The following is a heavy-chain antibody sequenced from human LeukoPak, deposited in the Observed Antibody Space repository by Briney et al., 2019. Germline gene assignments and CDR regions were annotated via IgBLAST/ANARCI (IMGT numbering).Heavy chain of an antibody. V-gene: IGHV4-30-2*01. D-gene: IGHD2-2*01. J-gene: IGHJ6*02. CDR2: IYHSGST. Sequence: ASETLSLTCTVSGGSISSGGYYWSWIRQPPGKGLEWIGYIYHSGSTYYNPSLKSRVTISVDTSKNQFSLKLSSVTAADTAVYYCAREGVVVPAAKSGMDVWGQGTTVTVSS. CDR1: GGSISSGGYY. CDR3: AREGVVVPAAKSGMDV.